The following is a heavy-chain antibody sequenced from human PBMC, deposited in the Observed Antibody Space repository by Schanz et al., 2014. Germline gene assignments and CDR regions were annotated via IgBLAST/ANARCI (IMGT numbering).Heavy chain of an antibody. J-gene: IGHJ3*02. CDR2: IGSSSTTM. V-gene: IGHV3-48*01. Sequence: EVYLVESGGGLVQPGGSLRLSCAASGFTFFTYNMNWVRQAPGRGLEWISYIGSSSTTMYYADSVKGRFTISRDNSKNILYLQMNSLRAEDTALYYCAKDPHKDYGGKPQTFDIWGQGTMVTVSS. D-gene: IGHD4-17*01. CDR1: GFTFFTYN. CDR3: AKDPHKDYGGKPQTFDI.